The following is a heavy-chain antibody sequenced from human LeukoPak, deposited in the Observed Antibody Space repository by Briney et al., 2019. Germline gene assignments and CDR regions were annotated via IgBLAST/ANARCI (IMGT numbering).Heavy chain of an antibody. J-gene: IGHJ3*02. D-gene: IGHD1-26*01. Sequence: SVKVSCKASGGTFSSYAISWVRQAPGQGLEWMGGIIPIFGTANYAQKFQGRVTITTDESTSTAYMELSSLRSEDTAVYYCARTWGGHDAFDIWGQGTMVTVSS. CDR2: IIPIFGTA. V-gene: IGHV1-69*05. CDR1: GGTFSSYA. CDR3: ARTWGGHDAFDI.